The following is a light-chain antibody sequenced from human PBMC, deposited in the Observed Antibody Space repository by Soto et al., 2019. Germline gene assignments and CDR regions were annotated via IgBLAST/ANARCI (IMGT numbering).Light chain of an antibody. CDR3: SSYAVNRHFYV. V-gene: IGLV2-8*01. J-gene: IGLJ1*01. CDR2: EVS. Sequence: QSALTQPPSASGSPGQSVTIPCTGTRSDVGGYNFVSWYQQHQGKAPKHMIYEVSKRHSGIPDRFSGSKSGNTASLTVSGLQAEDEADYYCSSYAVNRHFYVFGTGTKLTVL. CDR1: RSDVGGYNF.